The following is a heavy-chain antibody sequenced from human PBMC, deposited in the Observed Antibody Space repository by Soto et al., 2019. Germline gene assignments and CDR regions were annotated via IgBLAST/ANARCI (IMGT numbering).Heavy chain of an antibody. V-gene: IGHV4-34*01. CDR1: GGSFSGYY. Sequence: TLSLTCAVYGGSFSGYYWSCIRQPPGKGLEWIGEINHSGSTNYNPSLKSRVTISVDTSKNQFSLKLSSVTAADTAVYYCARRPYSSSSMDFDYWGQGTLVTVSS. CDR2: INHSGST. J-gene: IGHJ4*02. D-gene: IGHD6-6*01. CDR3: ARRPYSSSSMDFDY.